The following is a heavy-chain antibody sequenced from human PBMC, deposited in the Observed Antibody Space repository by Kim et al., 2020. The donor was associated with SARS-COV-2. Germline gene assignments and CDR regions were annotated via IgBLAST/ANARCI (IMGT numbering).Heavy chain of an antibody. CDR2: IYYSGST. D-gene: IGHD3-10*01. J-gene: IGHJ5*02. Sequence: SETLSLTCTVSGGSISSGGYYWSWIRQHPGKGLEWIGYIYYSGSTYYNPSLKSRVTISVDTSKNQFSLKLSSVTAADTAVYYCARDAGLLWFGEGFDPWGQGTLVTVSS. V-gene: IGHV4-31*03. CDR3: ARDAGLLWFGEGFDP. CDR1: GGSISSGGYY.